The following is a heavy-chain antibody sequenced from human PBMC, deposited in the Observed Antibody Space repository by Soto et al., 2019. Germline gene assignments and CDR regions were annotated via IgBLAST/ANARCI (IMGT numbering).Heavy chain of an antibody. CDR3: ARIPVDTSMIYWLDP. CDR1: GGSVSSGDYC. CDR2: IYYSGNT. V-gene: IGHV4-61*08. J-gene: IGHJ5*02. Sequence: TLSLTSPVSGGSVSSGDYCWSGIRQPPGKGLEWIGYIYYSGNTNYNPPLKGRVIISVDTSKILFSLKLTSVTAADTAVYYCARIPVDTSMIYWLDPWGQGTLVTVSS. D-gene: IGHD5-18*01.